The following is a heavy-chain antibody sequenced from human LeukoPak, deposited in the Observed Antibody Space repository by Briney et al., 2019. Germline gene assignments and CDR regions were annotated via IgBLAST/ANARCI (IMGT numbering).Heavy chain of an antibody. CDR1: GYTFTSYG. Sequence: GASVKVSCKXSGYTFTSYGISWVRQAPGQGLEWMGWISAYNGNTNYAQKLQGRVTMTTDTSTSTAYMELRSLRSDDTAVYYCATSLRFFRYYYMDVWGKGTTVTVSS. CDR2: ISAYNGNT. CDR3: ATSLRFFRYYYMDV. J-gene: IGHJ6*03. V-gene: IGHV1-18*01. D-gene: IGHD3-3*01.